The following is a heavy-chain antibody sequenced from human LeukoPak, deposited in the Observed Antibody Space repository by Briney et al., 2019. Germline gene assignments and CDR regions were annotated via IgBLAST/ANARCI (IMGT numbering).Heavy chain of an antibody. D-gene: IGHD1-26*01. V-gene: IGHV4-39*02. CDR3: GRLGNGRSRRGTPYYYSMDV. CDR2: IYRKGNT. Sequence: SETLSLTCSVSGGSISTENNNWGWIRQSPGKGPEWIASIYRKGNTYNPSLKSRLTISVDTSKNHFSLSLSSVTAADTAVYYCGRLGNGRSRRGTPYYYSMDVWGRGTTVTVS. J-gene: IGHJ6*02. CDR1: GGSISTENNN.